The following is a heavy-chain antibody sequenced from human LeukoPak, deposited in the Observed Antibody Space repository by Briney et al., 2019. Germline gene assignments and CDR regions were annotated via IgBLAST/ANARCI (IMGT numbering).Heavy chain of an antibody. D-gene: IGHD3-3*01. J-gene: IGHJ4*02. Sequence: SETLSLTCTVSGGSISSGDYYWSWIRQPPGKGLEWIGYIYYSGSTYYNPSLKSRVTISVDTSKNQFSLKLSSVTAADTAVYYCARADYDFWSGSHFDYWGQGTLVTVSS. CDR3: ARADYDFWSGSHFDY. CDR1: GGSISSGDYY. CDR2: IYYSGST. V-gene: IGHV4-30-4*08.